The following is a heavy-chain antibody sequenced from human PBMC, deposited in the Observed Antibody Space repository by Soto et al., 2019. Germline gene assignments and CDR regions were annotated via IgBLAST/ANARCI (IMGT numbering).Heavy chain of an antibody. CDR2: LSGSGGTT. V-gene: IGHV3-23*01. CDR1: GFTFSSYA. Sequence: PVGSLRLSCAASGFTFSSYAMSWVRQAPGKGLEWISTLSGSGGTTYYADSVKGRFTISRDNSKNTLYLQMNTLRAEDMAIYYCAKGEECNSDWYKQFDYRGQGTQVTGSS. D-gene: IGHD6-19*01. CDR3: AKGEECNSDWYKQFDY. J-gene: IGHJ4*02.